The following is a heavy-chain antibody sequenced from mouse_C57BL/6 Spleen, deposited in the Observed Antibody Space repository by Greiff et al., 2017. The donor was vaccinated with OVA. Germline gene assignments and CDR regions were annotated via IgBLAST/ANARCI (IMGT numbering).Heavy chain of an antibody. CDR2: ISYDGSN. CDR1: GYSITSGYY. Sequence: EVKLVESGPGLVKPSQSLSLTCSVTGYSITSGYYWNWIRQFPGNKLEWMGYISYDGSNNYNPSLKNRISITRDTSKNQFFLKLNSVTTEYTATYYCARAGLTGTPFDYWGQGTTLTVSS. CDR3: ARAGLTGTPFDY. V-gene: IGHV3-6*01. J-gene: IGHJ2*01. D-gene: IGHD4-1*01.